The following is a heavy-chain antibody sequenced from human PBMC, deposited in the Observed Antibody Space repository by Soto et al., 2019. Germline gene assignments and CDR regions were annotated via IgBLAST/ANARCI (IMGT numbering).Heavy chain of an antibody. Sequence: SETLSLTCTVSGGSISSYYWSWIRQPPGKGLEWIGYIYYSGSTNYNPSLKSRVTISVDTPKNQFSLKLSSVTAADTAVYYCARRNGSSSWYWFDPWGQGTLVTVSS. CDR3: ARRNGSSSWYWFDP. J-gene: IGHJ5*02. D-gene: IGHD6-13*01. CDR1: GGSISSYY. V-gene: IGHV4-59*08. CDR2: IYYSGST.